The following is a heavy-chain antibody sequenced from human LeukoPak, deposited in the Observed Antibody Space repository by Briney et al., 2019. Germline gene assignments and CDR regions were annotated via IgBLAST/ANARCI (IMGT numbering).Heavy chain of an antibody. CDR1: GGSISSGGYY. Sequence: SETLSVTCTVSGGSISSGGYYWSWIRQHPGKGLKWIGYIYYSGSTYYNPSLKSRVTISVDTSKNQFSLKLSSVTAADTAVYYCARDDCSGGSCSKDVWGQGTTVTVSS. V-gene: IGHV4-31*03. D-gene: IGHD2-15*01. CDR3: ARDDCSGGSCSKDV. J-gene: IGHJ6*02. CDR2: IYYSGST.